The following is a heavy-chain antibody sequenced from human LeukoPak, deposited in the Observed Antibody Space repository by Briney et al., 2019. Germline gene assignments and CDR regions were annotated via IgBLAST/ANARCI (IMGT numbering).Heavy chain of an antibody. J-gene: IGHJ6*03. CDR2: IHWDDNK. CDR1: GFSLNTSEVG. D-gene: IGHD6-13*01. Sequence: ESGPTLVKPTQTLTLTCTFSGFSLNTSEVGVAWVRQPPGKALEWLALIHWDDNKRYSPSLKSRFTITKDTSNNQVVLTMTNVGPVDTATYYCARLTSSWYAYYYYMDVWGKGTTVTVS. CDR3: ARLTSSWYAYYYYMDV. V-gene: IGHV2-5*02.